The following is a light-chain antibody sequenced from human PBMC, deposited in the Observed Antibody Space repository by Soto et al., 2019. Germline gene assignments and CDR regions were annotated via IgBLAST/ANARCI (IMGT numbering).Light chain of an antibody. J-gene: IGKJ2*01. CDR2: GAS. CDR3: QQHDSPPYT. V-gene: IGKV3-20*01. CDR1: QNVGSNY. Sequence: EIVLTQSPGTLSLSPGERATLSCRASQNVGSNYLTWFQQKPGQAPRLLMYGASNRATGNPDRFSGSGSGTDFTLTISRLEPEDFAVYYCQQHDSPPYTFGQGTKLEIK.